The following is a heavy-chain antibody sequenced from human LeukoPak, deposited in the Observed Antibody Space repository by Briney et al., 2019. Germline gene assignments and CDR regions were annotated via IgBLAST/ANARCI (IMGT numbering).Heavy chain of an antibody. CDR2: INPSGGST. CDR3: ARDNGLPVDTAMAQGGFDY. D-gene: IGHD5-18*01. V-gene: IGHV1-46*01. CDR1: GYTFTSYY. Sequence: ASVKVSCKASGYTFTSYYMHWVRQAPGQGLEWMGIINPSGGSTSYAQKFQGRVTMTRDTSTSTVYMELSSLRSEDTAVYYCARDNGLPVDTAMAQGGFDYWGQGTLVTVSS. J-gene: IGHJ4*02.